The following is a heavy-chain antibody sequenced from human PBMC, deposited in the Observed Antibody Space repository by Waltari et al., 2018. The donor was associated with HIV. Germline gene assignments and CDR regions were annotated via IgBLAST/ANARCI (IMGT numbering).Heavy chain of an antibody. CDR3: ARDFWGGYYYGMDV. CDR2: ISSSSSYI. D-gene: IGHD3-16*01. J-gene: IGHJ6*02. Sequence: EVQLVESGGGLVKPGGSPRLSCAAFGSPLSTDRMQWVRQAPGKGLEWVSSISSSSSYIYYADSVKGRFTISRDNAKNSLYLQMNSLRAEDTAVYYCARDFWGGYYYGMDVWGQGTTVTVSS. CDR1: GSPLSTDR. V-gene: IGHV3-21*01.